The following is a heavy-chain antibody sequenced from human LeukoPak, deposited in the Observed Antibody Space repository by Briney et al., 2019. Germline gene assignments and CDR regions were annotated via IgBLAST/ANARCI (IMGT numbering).Heavy chain of an antibody. Sequence: GGSLRLSCAASGLTFSSYPMSWVRQAPGEGLEWVAVISYDGNNKYYADSVKGRFTISRDISKNTLYLQMNSLRAEDTAIYYCAKKFKGELSPLGDDWGQGTLVTVSS. CDR3: AKKFKGELSPLGDD. J-gene: IGHJ4*02. V-gene: IGHV3-30-3*01. CDR2: ISYDGNNK. CDR1: GLTFSSYP. D-gene: IGHD3-16*02.